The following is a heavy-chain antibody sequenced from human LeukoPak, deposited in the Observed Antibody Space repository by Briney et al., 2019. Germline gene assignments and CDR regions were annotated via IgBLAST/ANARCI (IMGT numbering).Heavy chain of an antibody. D-gene: IGHD2-15*01. CDR2: IYYSGST. Sequence: SETLSLTCTVSGGSISSSSYSWGWIRQPPGKGLEWIGSIYYSGSTYYNPSLKSRVTISVDTSKNQFSLKLSSVTAADAAVYYCARHLSLSGGYCSGGSCYTSFDYWGQGTLVTVSS. CDR3: ARHLSLSGGYCSGGSCYTSFDY. CDR1: GGSISSSSYS. J-gene: IGHJ4*02. V-gene: IGHV4-39*01.